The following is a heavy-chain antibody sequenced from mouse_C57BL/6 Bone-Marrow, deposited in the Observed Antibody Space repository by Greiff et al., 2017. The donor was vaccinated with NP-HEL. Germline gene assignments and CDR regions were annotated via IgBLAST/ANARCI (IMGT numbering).Heavy chain of an antibody. CDR3: ARGVYCLFDY. J-gene: IGHJ3*01. Sequence: QVQLQQSGAELARPGASVKLSCKASGYTFTSYGISWVKQRTGQGLEWIGEIYPRSGNTYYNEKFKGKATLTADKSSSTAYMELRSLTSEDSAVYFCARGVYCLFDYWGQGTLVTVSA. CDR2: IYPRSGNT. V-gene: IGHV1-81*01. CDR1: GYTFTSYG. D-gene: IGHD6-2*01.